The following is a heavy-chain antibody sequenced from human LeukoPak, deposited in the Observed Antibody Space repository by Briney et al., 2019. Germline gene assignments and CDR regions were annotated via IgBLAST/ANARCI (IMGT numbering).Heavy chain of an antibody. CDR3: TSPAGSTPHYFDY. Sequence: RASVTVSFTASGYTFTNYYVHWVRQAPGQGLEWMGMINPTGESTTYAQMFQGRLTVTRDTSTSTVYMELSSLKSEDTAVYYCTSPAGSTPHYFDYWGQGSLLTVSS. J-gene: IGHJ4*02. CDR2: INPTGEST. V-gene: IGHV1-46*01. D-gene: IGHD6-25*01. CDR1: GYTFTNYY.